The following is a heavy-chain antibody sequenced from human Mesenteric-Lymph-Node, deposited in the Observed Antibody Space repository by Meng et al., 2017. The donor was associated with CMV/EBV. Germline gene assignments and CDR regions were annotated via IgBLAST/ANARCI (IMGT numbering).Heavy chain of an antibody. CDR2: IKQDGSEK. V-gene: IGHV3-7*01. CDR1: GFTFSSYW. D-gene: IGHD6-19*01. Sequence: GESLKISCAASGFTFSSYWMSWVRQAPGKGLEWVANIKQDGSEKYYVDSVKGRFTISRDNAKNSLYLQMNSLRGEDTAVYYCARVGSSGRDYYYFYGMDVWGQGTTVTVSS. CDR3: ARVGSSGRDYYYFYGMDV. J-gene: IGHJ6*02.